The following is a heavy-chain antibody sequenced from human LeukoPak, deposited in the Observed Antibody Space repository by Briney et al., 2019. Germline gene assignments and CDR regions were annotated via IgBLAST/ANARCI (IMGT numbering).Heavy chain of an antibody. CDR2: MNPNSGNT. V-gene: IGHV1-8*02. D-gene: IGHD1-14*01. J-gene: IGHJ4*02. CDR3: AFSRTFPFDY. Sequence: ASVKVSCKASGYSFVGYGITWVRQAPGQGLEWMGWMNPNSGNTGYAQKFQGRVTMTRNTSISTAYMELSSLRSEDTAVYYCAFSRTFPFDYWGQGTLVTVSS. CDR1: GYSFVGYG.